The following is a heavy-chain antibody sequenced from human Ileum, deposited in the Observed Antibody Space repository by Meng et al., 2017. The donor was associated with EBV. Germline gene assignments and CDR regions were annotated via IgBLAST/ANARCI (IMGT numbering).Heavy chain of an antibody. CDR1: GGSVSSAHSF. Sequence: RLQGSGPGLVKPSDTLSLTCTGSGGSVSSAHSFWTWIRQPPGKGLEWIGYMSYSGSTNYSPPLESRVTISVDTSKNQFSLKLSSVTAADTAVYYCAGDPHSGSPHWGQGTLVTVSS. D-gene: IGHD1-26*01. V-gene: IGHV4-61*01. J-gene: IGHJ4*02. CDR2: MSYSGST. CDR3: AGDPHSGSPH.